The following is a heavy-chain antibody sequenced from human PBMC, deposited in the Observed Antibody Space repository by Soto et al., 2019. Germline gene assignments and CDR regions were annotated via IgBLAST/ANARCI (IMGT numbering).Heavy chain of an antibody. CDR1: GDIFSTYW. CDR3: ARHDRSGYNSGAHDSDI. V-gene: IGHV5-51*01. J-gene: IGHJ3*02. CDR2: VFPGDSDT. D-gene: IGHD5-18*01. Sequence: PGESLRISCRCSGDIFSTYWIVWGRQMPGKCLGWMGIVFPGDSDTIYSPSFQGQVTISADSYINTAYLQWSSLKASDTAMYYCARHDRSGYNSGAHDSDIWGKGTMVTVSS.